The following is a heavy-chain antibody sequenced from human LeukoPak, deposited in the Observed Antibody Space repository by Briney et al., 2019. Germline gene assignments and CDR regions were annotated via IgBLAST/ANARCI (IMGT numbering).Heavy chain of an antibody. CDR1: GFTFSSYA. CDR3: ARAETAAGLSAGWRYYGMDV. V-gene: IGHV3-30*07. D-gene: IGHD6-13*01. J-gene: IGHJ6*02. Sequence: GRSLRLSCAASGFTFSSYAMHWVRQAPGKGLEWVAVISYDGSNKYYADSVKGRFTISRDNSKNTLYLQMNSLRAEDTAVYYCARAETAAGLSAGWRYYGMDVWGQGTTVTVSS. CDR2: ISYDGSNK.